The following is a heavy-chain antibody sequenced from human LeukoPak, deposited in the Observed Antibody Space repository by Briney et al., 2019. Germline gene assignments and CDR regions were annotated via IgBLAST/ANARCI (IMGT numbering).Heavy chain of an antibody. CDR1: GGSISSYY. V-gene: IGHV4-59*01. D-gene: IGHD6-13*01. Sequence: SETLSLTCTVPGGSISSYYCSWLRQPPGKGLEWIGYIYYSGSTNYNPSLKSRVTILVDTSKNQFSLKLSSVTAADTAVYYCARVGDSSSWYYFDYWGQGTLVTVSS. CDR2: IYYSGST. J-gene: IGHJ4*02. CDR3: ARVGDSSSWYYFDY.